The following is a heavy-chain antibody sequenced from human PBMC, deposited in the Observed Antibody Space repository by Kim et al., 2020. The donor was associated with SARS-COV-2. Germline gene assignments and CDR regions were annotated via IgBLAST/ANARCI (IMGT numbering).Heavy chain of an antibody. CDR2: IIPIFGTA. CDR3: ARRGDYAIYYYGMDV. D-gene: IGHD4-17*01. Sequence: SVKVSCKASGGTFSSYAISWVRQAPGQGLEWMGGIIPIFGTANYAQKFQGRVTITADESTSTAYMELSSLRSEDTAVYYCARRGDYAIYYYGMDVWGQGTTVTVSS. V-gene: IGHV1-69*13. CDR1: GGTFSSYA. J-gene: IGHJ6*02.